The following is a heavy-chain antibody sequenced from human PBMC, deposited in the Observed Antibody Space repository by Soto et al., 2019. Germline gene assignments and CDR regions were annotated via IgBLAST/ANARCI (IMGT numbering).Heavy chain of an antibody. CDR1: GYSFTSYW. CDR2: IDPSDSYT. D-gene: IGHD5-12*01. Sequence: GESLKISCKGSGYSFTSYWIGWVRQMPGKGLEWMGRIDPSDSYTNYSPSFQGHVTISADKSINTAYLQWSSLKASDTAMYYCARQLYSPDDLGYWGQGTLVTVSS. V-gene: IGHV5-10-1*01. CDR3: ARQLYSPDDLGY. J-gene: IGHJ4*02.